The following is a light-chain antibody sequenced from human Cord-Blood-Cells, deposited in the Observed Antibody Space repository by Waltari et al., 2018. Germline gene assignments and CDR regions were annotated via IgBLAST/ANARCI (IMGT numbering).Light chain of an antibody. CDR2: RDS. V-gene: IGLV3-9*01. CDR3: QVWDSSTV. Sequence: SYELTQPLSVSVALGQTARITCGGNNIGSKNVHWYQQKPGEAPGLVIYRDSNRPSGMPERLSGSNSGNTATLTISRAQAGDEADYYCQVWDSSTVFGTGTKVTVL. J-gene: IGLJ1*01. CDR1: NIGSKN.